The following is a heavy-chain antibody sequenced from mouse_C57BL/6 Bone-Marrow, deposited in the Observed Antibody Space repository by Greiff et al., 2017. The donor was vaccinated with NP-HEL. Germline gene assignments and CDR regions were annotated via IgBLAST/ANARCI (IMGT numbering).Heavy chain of an antibody. J-gene: IGHJ4*01. V-gene: IGHV14-2*01. CDR1: GFNIKDYY. Sequence: VQLQQSGAELVKPGASVKLSCTASGFNIKDYYMHWVKQRTEQGLEWIGRIDPEDGETKSAPKFQGKATIPADTSSNTAYLQLSSLTSEDTAVYYCAMRWTAQATMDYWGQGTSVTVSS. CDR2: IDPEDGET. D-gene: IGHD3-2*02. CDR3: AMRWTAQATMDY.